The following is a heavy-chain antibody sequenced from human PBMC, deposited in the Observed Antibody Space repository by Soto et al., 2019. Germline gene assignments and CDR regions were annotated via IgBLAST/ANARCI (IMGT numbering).Heavy chain of an antibody. J-gene: IGHJ5*02. CDR3: ARDPGPIVVVPAAIGRFNWFDP. Sequence: ASVKVSCKASGYTFTSYYMHWVRQAPGHRLEWMGVVNPSGGSTTYPQKFQGRVTMTRDTSTSTVYMELTSLRSEDTAVYYCARDPGPIVVVPAAIGRFNWFDPWGQGTLVTVSS. CDR2: VNPSGGST. V-gene: IGHV1-46*01. D-gene: IGHD2-2*02. CDR1: GYTFTSYY.